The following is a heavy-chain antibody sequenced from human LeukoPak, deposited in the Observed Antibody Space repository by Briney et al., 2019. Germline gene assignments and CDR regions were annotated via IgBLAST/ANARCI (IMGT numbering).Heavy chain of an antibody. D-gene: IGHD6-6*01. CDR2: IIPIFGTA. CDR3: AASVGYSSSSGFDY. J-gene: IGHJ4*02. V-gene: IGHV1-69*13. CDR1: GGTFSSYA. Sequence: ASVKVSCKASGGTFSSYAISWVRQAPGQGLEWMGGIIPIFGTANYAQKFQGRVTITADESTSTAYMELSSLRSEDTAVYYCAASVGYSSSSGFDYWGQGTLVTVSS.